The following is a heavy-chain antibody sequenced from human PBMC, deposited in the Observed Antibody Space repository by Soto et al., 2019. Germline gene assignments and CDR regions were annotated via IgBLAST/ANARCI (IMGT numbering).Heavy chain of an antibody. J-gene: IGHJ5*02. V-gene: IGHV2-5*02. D-gene: IGHD3-10*01. Sequence: QITLKESGPTLVKPTQTLTLTCTFSGFSLTTRGVGVGWIRQPPGKALECLALLYWDDDKRYSPSLQSRLSITKDTSKNQVVLTRTNVDPVDTATYYCAHIPNYYQYYWFDPWGQGTLVSVSS. CDR3: AHIPNYYQYYWFDP. CDR2: LYWDDDK. CDR1: GFSLTTRGVG.